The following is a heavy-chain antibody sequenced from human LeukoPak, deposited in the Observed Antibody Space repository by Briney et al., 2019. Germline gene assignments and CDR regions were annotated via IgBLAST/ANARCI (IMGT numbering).Heavy chain of an antibody. Sequence: GGSLRLSCAASGFTFSNYAMSWVRQAPGKGLEWVSIISTSGSGGATYYADSVKGRFTISRDSPKNTVYLQMDSLRAEDTAVYYCARAPGSLVSVVARPYYFDFWGQGTLVTVPS. CDR1: GFTFSNYA. V-gene: IGHV3-23*01. CDR2: ISTSGSGGAT. D-gene: IGHD6-6*01. J-gene: IGHJ4*02. CDR3: ARAPGSLVSVVARPYYFDF.